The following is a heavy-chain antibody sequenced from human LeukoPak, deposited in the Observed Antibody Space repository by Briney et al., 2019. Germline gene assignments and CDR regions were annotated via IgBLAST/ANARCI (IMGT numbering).Heavy chain of an antibody. Sequence: GGSLRLSCAAFGFTFSDYYMSWIRQAPGKGLEWVSYISSSSSYTNYADSVKGRFTISRDNAKNSLYLQMNSLRAEDTAVYYCARDGHYDILTGYIGAFDIWGQGTMVTVSS. J-gene: IGHJ3*02. CDR2: ISSSSSYT. V-gene: IGHV3-11*05. CDR1: GFTFSDYY. CDR3: ARDGHYDILTGYIGAFDI. D-gene: IGHD3-9*01.